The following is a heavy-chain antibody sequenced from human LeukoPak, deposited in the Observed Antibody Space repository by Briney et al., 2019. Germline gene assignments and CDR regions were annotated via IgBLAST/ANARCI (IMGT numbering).Heavy chain of an antibody. J-gene: IGHJ3*02. CDR1: GFTFSSYE. CDR2: ISSSGSTI. V-gene: IGHV3-48*03. CDR3: AREEVVATVTNDAFDI. D-gene: IGHD4-17*01. Sequence: GGSLRLSCAASGFTFSSYEMNWVRQAPGKGLEWVSYISSSGSTIYYADSVKGRFTISRDNAKNSLYLQMNSLRAEDTAVYYCAREEVVATVTNDAFDIWGQGTMVTVSS.